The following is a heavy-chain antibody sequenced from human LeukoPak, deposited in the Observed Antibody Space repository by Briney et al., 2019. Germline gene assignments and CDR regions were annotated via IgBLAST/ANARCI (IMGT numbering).Heavy chain of an antibody. CDR1: GYTFTGYY. CDR3: ARGIGSGWFYFDY. D-gene: IGHD6-19*01. Sequence: ASVKVSCKASGYTFTGYYTHWVRQAPGQGLEWMGWINPNSGGTNYAQKFQGRVTMTRDTSIITVYMELSRLRSDDTAVYYCARGIGSGWFYFDYWGQGTLVTVSS. CDR2: INPNSGGT. J-gene: IGHJ4*02. V-gene: IGHV1-2*02.